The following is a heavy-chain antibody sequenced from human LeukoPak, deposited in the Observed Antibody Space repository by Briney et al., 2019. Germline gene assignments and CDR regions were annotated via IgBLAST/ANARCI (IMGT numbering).Heavy chain of an antibody. CDR1: GFTFSSYA. Sequence: GGSLRLSCAASGFTFSSYAMSWVRHAPGKGLEWVSAISGSGGSTYYADSVKGRFTISRDNSKNTLYLQMNSLRTEDTAVYYCAKDRGSSWYRLVYWGQGTLVTVSS. CDR3: AKDRGSSWYRLVY. V-gene: IGHV3-23*01. CDR2: ISGSGGST. D-gene: IGHD6-13*01. J-gene: IGHJ4*02.